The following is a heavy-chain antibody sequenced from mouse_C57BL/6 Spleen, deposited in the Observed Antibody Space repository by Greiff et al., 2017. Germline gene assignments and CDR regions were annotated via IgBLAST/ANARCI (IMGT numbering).Heavy chain of an antibody. V-gene: IGHV5-16*01. CDR3: ARDRGYEGYFDV. CDR1: GFTFSDYY. J-gene: IGHJ1*03. D-gene: IGHD3-1*01. Sequence: EVMLVESEGGLVQPGSSMKLSCTASGFTFSDYYMAWVRQVPEKGLEWVANINYDGSSTYYLDSLKSRFIISRDNAKNILYLQMSSLKSEDTATYYCARDRGYEGYFDVWGTGTTVTVSS. CDR2: INYDGSST.